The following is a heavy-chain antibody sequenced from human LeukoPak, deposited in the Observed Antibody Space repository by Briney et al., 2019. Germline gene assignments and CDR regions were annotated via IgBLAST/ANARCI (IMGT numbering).Heavy chain of an antibody. D-gene: IGHD1-26*01. V-gene: IGHV4-31*03. Sequence: SETLSLTCTVSGVSISSSGNYWNWIRQYPGKGLEWIGYIDYSGSAYYNPSLRSRVTISIGKSKNQFSLKLSSMTAADTAVYFCARGLGTYYSFLSGWFDPWGQGTLVTVSS. CDR2: IDYSGSA. CDR3: ARGLGTYYSFLSGWFDP. J-gene: IGHJ5*02. CDR1: GVSISSSGNY.